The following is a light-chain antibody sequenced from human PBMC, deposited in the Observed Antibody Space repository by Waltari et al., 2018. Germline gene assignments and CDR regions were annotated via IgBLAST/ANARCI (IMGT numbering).Light chain of an antibody. CDR3: QAWGAGIQV. CDR2: LRSDVSN. Sequence: QLVLTQSPSASASLGASVKLTCTLSSGHSNFAIAWHQQQPEKGPGYVMKLRSDVSNSKGDGIPYRCACSSSGAERYLTISRRQSEDEADYYCQAWGAGIQVFGGGTKLTVL. V-gene: IGLV4-69*01. CDR1: SGHSNFA. J-gene: IGLJ2*01.